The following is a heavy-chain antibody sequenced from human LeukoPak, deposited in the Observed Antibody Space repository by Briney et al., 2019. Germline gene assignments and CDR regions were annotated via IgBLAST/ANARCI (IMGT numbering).Heavy chain of an antibody. D-gene: IGHD3-9*01. Sequence: SETLSLTCTVSGGSISSSSYYWGWLRQPPGKGLEWIGSIYYSGSTYYNPSLKSRITISVDTAKTQFSLKLSSVTAADTAVYYCARVQGGYDILTGYYRGYFDYWGQGTLVTVSS. CDR3: ARVQGGYDILTGYYRGYFDY. J-gene: IGHJ4*02. CDR2: IYYSGST. V-gene: IGHV4-39*07. CDR1: GGSISSSSYY.